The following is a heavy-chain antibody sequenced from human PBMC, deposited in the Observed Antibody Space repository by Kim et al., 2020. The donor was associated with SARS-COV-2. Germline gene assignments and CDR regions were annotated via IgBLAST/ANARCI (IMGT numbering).Heavy chain of an antibody. CDR3: ASGPQEMATITNAFDI. CDR2: ISSSGSTI. J-gene: IGHJ3*02. Sequence: GGSLRLSCAASGFTFSDYYMSWIRQAPGKGLEWVSYISSSGSTIYYADSVKGRFTISRDNAKNSLYLQMNSLRAEDTAVYYCASGPQEMATITNAFDIWGQGTMVTVSS. CDR1: GFTFSDYY. V-gene: IGHV3-11*01. D-gene: IGHD5-12*01.